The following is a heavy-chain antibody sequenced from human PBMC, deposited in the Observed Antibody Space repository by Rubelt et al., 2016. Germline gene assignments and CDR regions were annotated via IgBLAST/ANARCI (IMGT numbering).Heavy chain of an antibody. J-gene: IGHJ4*02. D-gene: IGHD3-3*01. Sequence: QVQLVQSGAEVKKPGASVKVSCKASGYTFTGYYMHWVRQAPGQGLEWMGRIIPILGIANCAKKVEGRVTITADKATGTAYMGLSSLRSEDTAVYYCANHYDVWSGPHGYWGQGTLVTVSS. CDR2: IIPILGIA. CDR3: ANHYDVWSGPHGY. V-gene: IGHV1-69*09. CDR1: GYTFTGYY.